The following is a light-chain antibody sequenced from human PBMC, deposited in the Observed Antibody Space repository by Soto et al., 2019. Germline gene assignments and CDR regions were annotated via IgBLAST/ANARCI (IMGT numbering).Light chain of an antibody. CDR3: TSCTTSSTMI. Sequence: QSALTQPASVSGSPGQSITISCTGTRSDIGAYNFVSWYQQHPGEVPKLILYDDNDRPSGVANRFSGSTSGNTASLTIAGLQAEDEADYCYTSCTTSSTMIFGGGTKVTVL. V-gene: IGLV2-14*03. CDR1: RSDIGAYNF. CDR2: DDN. J-gene: IGLJ2*01.